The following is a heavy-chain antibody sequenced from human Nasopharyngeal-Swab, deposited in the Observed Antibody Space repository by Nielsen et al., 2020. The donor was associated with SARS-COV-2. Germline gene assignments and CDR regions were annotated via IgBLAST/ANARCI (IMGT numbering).Heavy chain of an antibody. CDR3: AKDLAAQNYYYYGMDV. CDR2: ISGSGGST. CDR1: GFTFSSYA. D-gene: IGHD6-6*01. V-gene: IGHV3-23*01. J-gene: IGHJ6*02. Sequence: GESLKISCAASGFTFSSYAISWVRQAPGKGLEWVSAISGSGGSTYYADSVKGRFTISRDNSKNTLYLQMNSLRAEDTAVYYCAKDLAAQNYYYYGMDVWGQGTTVTVSS.